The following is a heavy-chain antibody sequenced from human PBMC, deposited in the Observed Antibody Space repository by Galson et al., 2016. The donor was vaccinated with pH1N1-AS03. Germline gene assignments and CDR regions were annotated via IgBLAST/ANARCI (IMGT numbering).Heavy chain of an antibody. J-gene: IGHJ6*02. CDR3: AKDRGGTPLFLGTWHYYGMDV. CDR1: GFTFDDYA. D-gene: IGHD3-22*01. CDR2: INKNSGHL. Sequence: SLRLSCAASGFTFDDYAMHWVRQAPGRGLEWVSGINKNSGHLDYADSVKGRFTISRDNAKNSLYLQMNSLRAEDTALYYCAKDRGGTPLFLGTWHYYGMDVWGQGTTVTVSS. V-gene: IGHV3-9*01.